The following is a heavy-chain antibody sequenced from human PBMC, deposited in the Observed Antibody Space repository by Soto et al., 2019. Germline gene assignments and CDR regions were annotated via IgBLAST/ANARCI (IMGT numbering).Heavy chain of an antibody. D-gene: IGHD4-17*01. CDR2: IHDSGNT. CDR1: CGSVSIGDYL. CDR3: ARARGGDSGDYASLFDR. J-gene: IGHJ5*02. Sequence: NPSETLSLTCTVFCGSVSIGDYLWSWIRQRPGKGLEWIGYIHDSGNTYYNPSLKSRVTISLDTSKNQFSLKVTSMTAADTAVYFCARARGGDSGDYASLFDRWGQGNLVTVSS. V-gene: IGHV4-30-4*01.